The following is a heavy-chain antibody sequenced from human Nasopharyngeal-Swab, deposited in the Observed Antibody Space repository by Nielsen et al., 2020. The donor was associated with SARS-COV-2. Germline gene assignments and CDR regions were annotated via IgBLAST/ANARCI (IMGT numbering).Heavy chain of an antibody. CDR2: IRSKANSYAT. J-gene: IGHJ6*02. D-gene: IGHD1-26*01. CDR3: TRGGIVGPPELGMDV. Sequence: GGSLRLSCAASGFTFSGSAMHWVRQASGKGLEWVGRIRSKANSYATAYAASVKGRFTISRDDSKNTAYLQMNSLKTGDTAVYYCTRGGIVGPPELGMDVWGQGTTVTVSS. CDR1: GFTFSGSA. V-gene: IGHV3-73*01.